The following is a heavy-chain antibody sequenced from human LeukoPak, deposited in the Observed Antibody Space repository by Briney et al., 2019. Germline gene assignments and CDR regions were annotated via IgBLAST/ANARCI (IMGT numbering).Heavy chain of an antibody. V-gene: IGHV4-59*01. CDR3: ARLGAGYDSSGYTTDY. J-gene: IGHJ4*02. D-gene: IGHD3-22*01. CDR1: GGSISSYY. CDR2: IYYSGST. Sequence: SETLSLTCTISGGSISSYYWSWIRQPPGKGLEWIGYIYYSGSTNYNPSLKSRVTISVDTSKNQFSLKLSSVTAADTAVYYCARLGAGYDSSGYTTDYWGQGTLVTVSS.